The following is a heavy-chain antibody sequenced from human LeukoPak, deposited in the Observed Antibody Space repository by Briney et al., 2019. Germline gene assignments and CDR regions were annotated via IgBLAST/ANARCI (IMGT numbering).Heavy chain of an antibody. J-gene: IGHJ4*02. D-gene: IGHD3-22*01. Sequence: GASVKVSCKASGGTFSSYAISWVRQAPGQGLEWMGGIIPIFGTANYAQKFQGRVTITADESTSTAYMELSSLRSEDTAVYYCARWEVGYYDSSGYLLSYWGQGTLVTVSS. CDR1: GGTFSSYA. V-gene: IGHV1-69*13. CDR2: IIPIFGTA. CDR3: ARWEVGYYDSSGYLLSY.